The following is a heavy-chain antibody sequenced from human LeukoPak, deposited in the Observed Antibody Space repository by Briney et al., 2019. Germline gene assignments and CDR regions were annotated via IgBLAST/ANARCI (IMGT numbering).Heavy chain of an antibody. J-gene: IGHJ5*02. CDR1: EFTFDDYV. Sequence: PGGSLRLSCGVSEFTFDDYVIHWVRQAPGKGLEWVSAISNDGGGTNYADFVKGRFTISRDNSKNTLFLQMNSLRAEDTALYYCAKGSSGYFVDLWGQGTLVTVSS. CDR3: AKGSSGYFVDL. D-gene: IGHD3-22*01. CDR2: ISNDGGGT. V-gene: IGHV3-23*01.